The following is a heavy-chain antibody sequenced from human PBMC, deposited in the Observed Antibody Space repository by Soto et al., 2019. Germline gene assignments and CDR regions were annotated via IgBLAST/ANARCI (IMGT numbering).Heavy chain of an antibody. CDR2: ISYDGSNK. D-gene: IGHD6-19*01. Sequence: GGSLRLSCAASGFTFSSYGMHGVGRAPGKGLEWVAVISYDGSNKYYADSVKGRFTISRDNSKNTLYLQMSSLRAEDTAVYYCAKAPEGGFIAVAGSLLDYWGQGT. CDR3: AKAPEGGFIAVAGSLLDY. CDR1: GFTFSSYG. V-gene: IGHV3-30*18. J-gene: IGHJ4*02.